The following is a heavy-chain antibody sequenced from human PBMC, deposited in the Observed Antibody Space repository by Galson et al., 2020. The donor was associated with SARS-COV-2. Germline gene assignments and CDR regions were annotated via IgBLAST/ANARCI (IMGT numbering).Heavy chain of an antibody. CDR2: IDWDDAK. V-gene: IGHV2-70*01. Sequence: SGPTLVKPTQTLTLTCTFSGFSLSTSGMCVSWIRQPPGKALEWLALIDWDDAKYYSTSLKTRLTISKDTSKNQVVLTMTNMDPVDTATYYCARISYDILTGYYKGFDYWGQGTLVTVSS. CDR3: ARISYDILTGYYKGFDY. J-gene: IGHJ4*02. CDR1: GFSLSTSGMC. D-gene: IGHD3-9*01.